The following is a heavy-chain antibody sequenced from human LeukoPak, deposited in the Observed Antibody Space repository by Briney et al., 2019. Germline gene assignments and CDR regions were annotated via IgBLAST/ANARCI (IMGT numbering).Heavy chain of an antibody. CDR1: GFTFSNYP. CDR2: ISGSGGST. CDR3: AKDGYLYDTQQTLDF. V-gene: IGHV3-23*01. J-gene: IGHJ4*02. D-gene: IGHD3-22*01. Sequence: GGSLRLSCAASGFTFSNYPMTWVRQAPGKGLEWVSAISGSGGSTYYADSVKGRFTISRDNSKNTLYLQMNSLRAEDTAVYYCAKDGYLYDTQQTLDFWGQGTLVTVSS.